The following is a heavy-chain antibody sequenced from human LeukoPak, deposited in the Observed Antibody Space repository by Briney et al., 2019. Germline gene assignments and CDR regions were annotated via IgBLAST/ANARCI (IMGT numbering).Heavy chain of an antibody. CDR1: GGSISSYY. D-gene: IGHD4-17*01. V-gene: IGHV4-59*01. CDR2: IHYRGTT. CDR3: ARDEFGDFQGFDY. Sequence: SETLSLTCTVSGGSISSYYWSWIRQPPGKGLEWLGNIHYRGTTNYNPSLKSRVTLSLDSSKSQFALKVTSVTAADTAVYYCARDEFGDFQGFDYWGQGTRVTVSS. J-gene: IGHJ4*02.